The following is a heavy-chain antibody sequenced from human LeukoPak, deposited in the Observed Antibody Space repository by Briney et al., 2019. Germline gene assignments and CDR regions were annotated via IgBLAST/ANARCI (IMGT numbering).Heavy chain of an antibody. V-gene: IGHV3-23*01. CDR1: GFTFSSYA. CDR3: ARARYDSSGPEGVDAFDI. J-gene: IGHJ3*02. Sequence: QPGGSLRLSCAASGFTFSSYAMSWVRQAPGKGLEWVSAISGSGGSTYYADSVKGRFTISRDNSKNTLYLQMNSLRAEDTAVYYCARARYDSSGPEGVDAFDIWGQGTMVTVSS. CDR2: ISGSGGST. D-gene: IGHD3-22*01.